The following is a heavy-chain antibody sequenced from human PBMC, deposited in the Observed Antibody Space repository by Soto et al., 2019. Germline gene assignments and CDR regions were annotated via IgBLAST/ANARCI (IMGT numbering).Heavy chain of an antibody. D-gene: IGHD2-2*01. CDR2: INHSGST. Sequence: QVQLQQWGAGLLKPSETLSLTCAVYGGSFSGYYWSWIRQPPGKGLEWIGEINHSGSTNYTPSLQSRVTISVDTSKNQFSLKLGSVTAADTAVYYCATQLLLDAFDIWGQGTNGHRLF. CDR3: ATQLLLDAFDI. CDR1: GGSFSGYY. V-gene: IGHV4-34*01. J-gene: IGHJ3*02.